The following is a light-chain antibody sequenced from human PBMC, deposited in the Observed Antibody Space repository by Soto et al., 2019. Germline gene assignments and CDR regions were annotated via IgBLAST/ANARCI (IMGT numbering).Light chain of an antibody. CDR3: QQYDNWPTLT. Sequence: RVMTQSPPTLTVSPGESATLSCRASQSIRSNLAWYQQMTGQAPRLLIYSASIRATGIPARFSGLGSGTEFTLSINRLQSEDFAVYVCQQYDNWPTLTFGGGTKV. CDR1: QSIRSN. J-gene: IGKJ4*01. V-gene: IGKV3-15*01. CDR2: SAS.